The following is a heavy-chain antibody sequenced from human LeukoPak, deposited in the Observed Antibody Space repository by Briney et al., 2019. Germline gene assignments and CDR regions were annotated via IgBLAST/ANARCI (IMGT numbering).Heavy chain of an antibody. D-gene: IGHD2-15*01. CDR1: GFTFSSYA. V-gene: IGHV3-13*01. J-gene: IGHJ4*02. CDR2: IGTAGDT. CDR3: AREMADNEYCSGGTCPLDY. Sequence: GGSLRLSCAASGFTFSSYAMSWVRQAPGKGLEWVSAIGTAGDTYYPGSVKGRFTISREDAKNSLYLEMNSLRAGDTAVYYCAREMADNEYCSGGTCPLDYWGQGILVTVSS.